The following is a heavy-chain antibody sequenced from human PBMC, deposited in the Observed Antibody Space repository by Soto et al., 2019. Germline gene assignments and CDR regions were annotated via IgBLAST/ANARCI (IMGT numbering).Heavy chain of an antibody. V-gene: IGHV5-51*01. J-gene: IGHJ4*02. CDR2: IYPGYSET. CDR1: GYTFSRNW. Sequence: PGESLKISCQTSGYTFSRNWIGWVRQMAGKGMEWMGIIYPGYSETRYSPSFKGQVTISADRSFSTAYLQWTSLQASDTAMYYFARLLDSWGEPHYFDSWGQGTMVTVSS. D-gene: IGHD3-16*01. CDR3: ARLLDSWGEPHYFDS.